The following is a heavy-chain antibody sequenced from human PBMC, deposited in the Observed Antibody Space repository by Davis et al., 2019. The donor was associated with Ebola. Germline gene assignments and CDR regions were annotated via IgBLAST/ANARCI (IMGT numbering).Heavy chain of an antibody. CDR2: IWYDGGNK. CDR3: ARDQAAIPVAANHFDD. Sequence: GESLKISCAASGFTFSSYAMHWVRQAPGKGLEWVAVIWYDGGNKYYADSVKGRFTISRDNSKNTLYLQMNSLRAEDTGVYYCARDQAAIPVAANHFDDWGQGTLVTVSS. V-gene: IGHV3-33*08. CDR1: GFTFSSYA. J-gene: IGHJ4*02. D-gene: IGHD6-19*01.